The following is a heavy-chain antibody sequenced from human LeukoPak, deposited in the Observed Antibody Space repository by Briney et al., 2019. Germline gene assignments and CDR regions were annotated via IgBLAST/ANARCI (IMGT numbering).Heavy chain of an antibody. D-gene: IGHD3-3*01. CDR1: GYSFTSYW. J-gene: IGHJ6*03. CDR3: ARTHPPGETISGVVISPHYYYMDV. Sequence: GESLKISCKGSGYSFTSYWIGWVRQMPGKGLEWMGIIYPGDSDNRYSPSFQGQVTISADKSISTAYLQWSSLKASDTAMYYCARTHPPGETISGVVISPHYYYMDVWGKGTTVTVSS. V-gene: IGHV5-51*01. CDR2: IYPGDSDN.